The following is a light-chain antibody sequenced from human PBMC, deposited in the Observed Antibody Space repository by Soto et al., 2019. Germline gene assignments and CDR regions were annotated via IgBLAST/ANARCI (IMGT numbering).Light chain of an antibody. CDR2: DVS. CDR3: CSYAGSYSYG. CDR1: SSDVGGYNY. V-gene: IGLV2-11*01. Sequence: QSVLTQPRSVSGSPGQSVTISCTGTSSDVGGYNYVSWYQQHPGKAPKLMIYDVSKRPSGVPDRFSGSKSGNTASLTISGLQAEDAADYYCCSYAGSYSYGFGTGTKLTVL. J-gene: IGLJ1*01.